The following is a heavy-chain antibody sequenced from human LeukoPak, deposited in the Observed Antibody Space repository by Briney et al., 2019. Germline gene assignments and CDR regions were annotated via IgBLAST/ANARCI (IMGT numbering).Heavy chain of an antibody. CDR2: IKQDGRDK. J-gene: IGHJ4*02. CDR3: ARDEWAGTVAY. V-gene: IGHV3-7*01. D-gene: IGHD1/OR15-1a*01. CDR1: GFTFNKYW. Sequence: GGSLRLSCAASGFTFNKYWMNWVRQAPGKGLEWVANIKQDGRDKYYVDSVKGRFTISRDNAKNSLFLQMDSLRAEDTAVYYCARDEWAGTVAYWGQGTLVTVSS.